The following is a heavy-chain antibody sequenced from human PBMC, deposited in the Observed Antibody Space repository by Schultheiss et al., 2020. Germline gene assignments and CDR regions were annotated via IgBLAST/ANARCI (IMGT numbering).Heavy chain of an antibody. CDR1: GGSISSGGYY. CDR3: ARVRSRSSIDP. CDR2: IYYSGST. J-gene: IGHJ5*02. Sequence: SETLSLTCTVSGGSISSGGYYWSWIRQPPGKGLEWIGSIYYSGSTNYNPSLKSRVTISVDTSKNQFSLKLSSVTAADTAVYYCARVRSRSSIDPWGQGTLVTVSS. D-gene: IGHD6-6*01. V-gene: IGHV4-39*07.